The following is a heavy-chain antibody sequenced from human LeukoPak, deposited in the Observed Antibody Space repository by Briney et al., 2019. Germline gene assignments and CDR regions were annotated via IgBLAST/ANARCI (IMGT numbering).Heavy chain of an antibody. CDR2: INSDGSST. CDR3: AKVRSGSGSYSYYYYYGMDV. CDR1: GFTFSSYW. V-gene: IGHV3-74*01. D-gene: IGHD3-10*01. J-gene: IGHJ6*02. Sequence: GGSLRLSCAASGFTFSSYWMHWVRQAPGKGLVWVSRINSDGSSTNYGDSVKGRFTISRDNAKNTLYLQMNSLRAEDTAVYYCAKVRSGSGSYSYYYYYGMDVWGQGTTVTVSS.